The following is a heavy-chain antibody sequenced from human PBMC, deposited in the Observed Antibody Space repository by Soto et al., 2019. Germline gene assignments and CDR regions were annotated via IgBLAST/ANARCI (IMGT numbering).Heavy chain of an antibody. Sequence: SVKVSCKASGGTFSSYAISWVRQAPGQVLEWMGGIIPTFGTANYAQKFQGRVTITADESTSTAYMGLSSLRSEDTAVYYCARHSNYAYYYCMDVWGQGTTVTVSS. CDR3: ARHSNYAYYYCMDV. V-gene: IGHV1-69*13. D-gene: IGHD4-4*01. J-gene: IGHJ6*02. CDR2: IIPTFGTA. CDR1: GGTFSSYA.